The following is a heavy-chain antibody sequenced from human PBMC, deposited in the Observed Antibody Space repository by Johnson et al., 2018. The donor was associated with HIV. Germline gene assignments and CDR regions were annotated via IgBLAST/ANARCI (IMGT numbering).Heavy chain of an antibody. J-gene: IGHJ3*02. D-gene: IGHD2-21*01. CDR2: INTKTDGGTT. CDR3: AREESIVVVIAIQAFDI. Sequence: VQLVESGGGLVKPGGSLRLSCAASGFTFDNAWMNWVRQAPGKGLEWVGRINTKTDGGTTDYAAAVKGRFTISRDDSKNTLYLQMNSLRAEDTAVYYCAREESIVVVIAIQAFDIWGQGTMVTVSS. CDR1: GFTFDNAW. V-gene: IGHV3-15*01.